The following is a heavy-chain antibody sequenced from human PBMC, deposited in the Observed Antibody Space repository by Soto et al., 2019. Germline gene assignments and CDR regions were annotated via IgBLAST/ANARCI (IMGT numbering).Heavy chain of an antibody. CDR2: ISDSGDRT. V-gene: IGHV3-23*01. Sequence: GGSLRLSCASSGFTLSMSAVNWVREAPGKGLEWVSYISDSGDRTYYADSVKGRFTISRDRSKNTVSLQMDSLRAEDTAVYYCAKDRGIIVKAGDAFDVWGQGTKVTVSS. CDR3: AKDRGIIVKAGDAFDV. CDR1: GFTLSMSA. D-gene: IGHD3-16*02. J-gene: IGHJ3*01.